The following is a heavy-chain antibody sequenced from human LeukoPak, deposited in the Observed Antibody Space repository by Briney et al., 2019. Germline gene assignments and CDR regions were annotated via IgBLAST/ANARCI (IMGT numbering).Heavy chain of an antibody. J-gene: IGHJ5*02. Sequence: ASVTVSCKASGYTFTGYYMHWVRQAPGQGLEWMGWVTPNSGATNYAQQFQGRVTMTRGTSISTAYMELSSLRSDDTAVYYCARGGSSLDWFDPWGQGTLVTVSS. CDR3: ARGGSSLDWFDP. V-gene: IGHV1-2*02. CDR2: VTPNSGAT. D-gene: IGHD6-13*01. CDR1: GYTFTGYY.